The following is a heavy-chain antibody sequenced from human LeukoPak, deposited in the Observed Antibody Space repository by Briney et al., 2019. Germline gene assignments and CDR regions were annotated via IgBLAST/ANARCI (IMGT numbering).Heavy chain of an antibody. V-gene: IGHV4-34*01. Sequence: SETLSLTCAVYGGSFSGYYWSWIRQPPGKGLEWIGEINHSGSTNYNPSLKSRVAISVDTSKSQFSLKLSSVTAADTAVYYCARGAGFDYWGQGTLVTVSS. J-gene: IGHJ4*02. CDR1: GGSFSGYY. CDR3: ARGAGFDY. CDR2: INHSGST.